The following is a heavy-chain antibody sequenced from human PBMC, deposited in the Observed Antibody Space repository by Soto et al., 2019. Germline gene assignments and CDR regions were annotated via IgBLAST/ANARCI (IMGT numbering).Heavy chain of an antibody. V-gene: IGHV4-30-4*01. Sequence: SSETLSLTCSISGASISSDDYYWSWFRQPPGKGLEWMGYISYSGSTYYNPSLNSRITISVDTSKTQFSLILSSVTAADTAVFYCVREVNNYHGMDVWGQGTTVTVSS. CDR1: GASISSDDYY. J-gene: IGHJ6*02. CDR2: ISYSGST. CDR3: VREVNNYHGMDV.